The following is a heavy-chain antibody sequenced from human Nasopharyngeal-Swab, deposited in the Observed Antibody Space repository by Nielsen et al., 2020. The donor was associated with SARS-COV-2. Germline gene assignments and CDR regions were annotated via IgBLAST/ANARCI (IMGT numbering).Heavy chain of an antibody. D-gene: IGHD3-16*02. CDR3: AREPRYYDYVWRSYRYGYFDY. V-gene: IGHV1-46*01. J-gene: IGHJ4*02. Sequence: ASVKVSCKASGYTFTSYYMHWVRQAPGQGLEWMGIINPSGGSTSYAQKFQGRVTMTRDTSTSTVYMELSSLRSEDTAVYYCAREPRYYDYVWRSYRYGYFDYWGQGTLVTVSS. CDR2: INPSGGST. CDR1: GYTFTSYY.